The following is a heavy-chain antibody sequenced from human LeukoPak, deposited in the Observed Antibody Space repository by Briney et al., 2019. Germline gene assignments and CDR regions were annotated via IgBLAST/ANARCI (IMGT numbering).Heavy chain of an antibody. CDR1: GFTFSSYS. J-gene: IGHJ4*02. Sequence: GGSLRLSCAASGFTFSSYSMHWVRQAPGKGLEYVSAISSNGGSTYYANSVKGRFTISRGNSKNTLYLQMGSLRAEDMAVYYCARGSGTYYPLYFDYWGQGTLVTVSS. V-gene: IGHV3-64*01. CDR2: ISSNGGST. CDR3: ARGSGTYYPLYFDY. D-gene: IGHD1-26*01.